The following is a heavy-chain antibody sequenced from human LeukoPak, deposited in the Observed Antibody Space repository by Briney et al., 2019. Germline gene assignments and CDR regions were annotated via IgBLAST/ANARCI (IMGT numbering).Heavy chain of an antibody. J-gene: IGHJ6*03. CDR2: ISGSGGST. CDR1: GFTFSIYA. D-gene: IGHD5-18*01. Sequence: TGGSLRLSCAASGFTFSIYAMSWVRQAPGKGLEWVSAISGSGGSTYYADSVKGRFTISRDNSKNTLYLQMNSLRAEDTAVYYCATFTLPWIQPGYYYMDVWGKGTTVTVSS. CDR3: ATFTLPWIQPGYYYMDV. V-gene: IGHV3-23*01.